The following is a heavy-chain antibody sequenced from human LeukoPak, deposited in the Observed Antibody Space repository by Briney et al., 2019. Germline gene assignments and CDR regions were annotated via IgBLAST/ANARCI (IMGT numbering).Heavy chain of an antibody. D-gene: IGHD2-2*01. J-gene: IGHJ2*01. Sequence: ASVKVSCKASGYTFTSYGISWVRQAPGQGLEWMGWISAYNGNTNYAQKLQSRVTMTTDTSTSTAYMELRSLRSDDTAVYYCARDTSSTSIWYFDLWGRGTLVTVSS. CDR1: GYTFTSYG. V-gene: IGHV1-18*01. CDR3: ARDTSSTSIWYFDL. CDR2: ISAYNGNT.